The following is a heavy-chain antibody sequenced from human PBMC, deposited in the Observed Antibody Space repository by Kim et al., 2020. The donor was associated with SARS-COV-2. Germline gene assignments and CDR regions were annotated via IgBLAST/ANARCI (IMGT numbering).Heavy chain of an antibody. Sequence: ASVKVSCKASGYKFNGYNMHWVRQAPGQGLEWMGWINPNSGGTNYAQKFQGRATMTRDTSISTAYMELSRLRSDDTAVYYCARDPVWGQQLVRLVYWGQGTLVTVSS. J-gene: IGHJ4*02. CDR1: GYKFNGYN. D-gene: IGHD6-13*01. CDR2: INPNSGGT. CDR3: ARDPVWGQQLVRLVY. V-gene: IGHV1-2*02.